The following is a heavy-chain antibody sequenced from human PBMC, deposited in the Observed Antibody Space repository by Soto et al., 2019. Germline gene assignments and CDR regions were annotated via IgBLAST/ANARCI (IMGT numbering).Heavy chain of an antibody. CDR3: ARDQGSHPGD. CDR2: IHHSGST. V-gene: IGHV4-4*02. J-gene: IGHJ4*02. Sequence: GHGLVRPSGTVSLTCAVSGVSISSDNWWSWVRQPPGKALEWIGEIHHSGSTNYNPSLKSRVTMSVVPSKDLFSLTLNSVTAADTTFYYCARDQGSHPGDWGQGTLVSVSS. CDR1: GVSISSDNW. D-gene: IGHD6-13*01.